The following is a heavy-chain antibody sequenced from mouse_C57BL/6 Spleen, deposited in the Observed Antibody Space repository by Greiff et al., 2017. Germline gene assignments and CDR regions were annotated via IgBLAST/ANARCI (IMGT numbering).Heavy chain of an antibody. V-gene: IGHV3-6*01. CDR1: GYSITSGYY. CDR2: ISYDGSN. J-gene: IGHJ1*03. D-gene: IGHD1-1*01. CDR3: AVGSSYGYFDV. Sequence: EVQLQESGPGLVKPSQSLSLTCSVTGYSITSGYYWNWIRQFPGNKLEWMGYISYDGSNNYNPSLKNRISITRDTSKNQFFLKLNSVTTEDTATYYCAVGSSYGYFDVWGTGTTVTVSS.